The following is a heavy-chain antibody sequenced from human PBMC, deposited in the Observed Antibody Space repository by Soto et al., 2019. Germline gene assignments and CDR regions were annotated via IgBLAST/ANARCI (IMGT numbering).Heavy chain of an antibody. CDR2: MNPNSGNT. V-gene: IGHV1-8*01. Sequence: QVQLVQSGAEVKKPGASVKVSCKASGYTFTSYDINWVRQATGQGLEWMGWMNPNSGNTGYAQKFQGRVTMTRNTSIXXXXXXXXXLRSEDTAVYYCARWPDGYYYYGMDVWGQGTTVTVSS. CDR1: GYTFTSYD. J-gene: IGHJ6*02. CDR3: ARWPDGYYYYGMDV.